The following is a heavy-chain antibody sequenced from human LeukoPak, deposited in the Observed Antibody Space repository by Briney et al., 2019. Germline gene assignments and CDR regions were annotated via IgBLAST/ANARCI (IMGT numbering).Heavy chain of an antibody. CDR3: ARDRGSVYRSDYFDY. CDR2: IKQDGSEK. Sequence: GGSLRLSCAASGFTFSSYWMSWVLQAPGKGLVWVANIKQDGSEKYYVDSVKGRFTISRDNAKNSLYLQMNSLRAEDTAVYYCARDRGSVYRSDYFDYWGQGTLVTVSS. J-gene: IGHJ4*02. V-gene: IGHV3-7*01. D-gene: IGHD3-16*02. CDR1: GFTFSSYW.